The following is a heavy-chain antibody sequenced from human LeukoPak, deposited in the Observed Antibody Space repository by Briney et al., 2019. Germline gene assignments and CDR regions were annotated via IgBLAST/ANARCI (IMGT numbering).Heavy chain of an antibody. V-gene: IGHV1-69*05. D-gene: IGHD2-15*01. CDR2: IIPIFGTA. J-gene: IGHJ4*02. CDR3: ASDTAGYCSGGSCYPYY. CDR1: GGTFSSYA. Sequence: SVKVSCKASGGTFSSYAISWVRQAPGQGLEWMGGIIPIFGTANYAQKFQGRVTITTVESTSTAYMELSSLRSEDTAVYYCASDTAGYCSGGSCYPYYWGQGTLVTVSS.